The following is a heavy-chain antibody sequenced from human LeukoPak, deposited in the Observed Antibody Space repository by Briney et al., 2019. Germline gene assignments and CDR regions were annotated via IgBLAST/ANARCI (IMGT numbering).Heavy chain of an antibody. V-gene: IGHV3-23*01. Sequence: PGGSLRLSCAASGFSFSNSAMNWVRQAPGKGLQWVSTINSSGGTTYYADSVKGRFAISRDNSKNTLYLQMNSLRAEDTAVYYCTQGSQGNSWYLFDYWGQGTLVTVSS. CDR3: TQGSQGNSWYLFDY. CDR1: GFSFSNSA. D-gene: IGHD6-13*01. CDR2: INSSGGTT. J-gene: IGHJ4*02.